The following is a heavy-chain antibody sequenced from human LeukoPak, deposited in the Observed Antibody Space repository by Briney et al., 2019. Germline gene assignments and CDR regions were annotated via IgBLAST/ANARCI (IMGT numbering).Heavy chain of an antibody. CDR2: IYYSGST. D-gene: IGHD4-23*01. CDR1: GGSISSGVYY. Sequence: SQTLSLTCTVSGGSISSGVYYWSWIRQHPGKGLEWIGYIYYSGSTYYNPSLKSRVTISVDTSKNQFSLKLSSVTAADTAVYYCARALRYGGTPVAFDIWGQGTMVTVSS. CDR3: ARALRYGGTPVAFDI. J-gene: IGHJ3*02. V-gene: IGHV4-31*03.